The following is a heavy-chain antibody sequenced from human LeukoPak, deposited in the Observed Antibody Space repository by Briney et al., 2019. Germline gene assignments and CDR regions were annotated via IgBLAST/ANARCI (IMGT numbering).Heavy chain of an antibody. D-gene: IGHD3-9*01. J-gene: IGHJ3*01. CDR1: GVAISSYY. V-gene: IGHV4-4*07. CDR3: ARALVNYYDVLTGYYKHPIDAFDL. Sequence: VKPSETLSLTCTVSGVAISSYYWSWIRQPAGRGLEWIGRIYNSEITNYNPSLRSRVTMSLDTSKNRFSLRLSSVTAADTAVYYCARALVNYYDVLTGYYKHPIDAFDLWGQGTLVTVSS. CDR2: IYNSEIT.